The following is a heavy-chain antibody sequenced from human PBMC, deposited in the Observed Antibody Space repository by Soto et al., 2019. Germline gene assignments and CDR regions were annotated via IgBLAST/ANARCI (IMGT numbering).Heavy chain of an antibody. J-gene: IGHJ4*02. CDR1: GGSISSYY. CDR3: ARGNRPPTYYFEY. V-gene: IGHV4-59*01. Sequence: SETLSLRCTVAGGSISSYYLSWIRQPPGKGLEWIGYIYYSGSTNYNPSLKSRVTISVDTSKNQFSLKLSSVTAADTAVYYCARGNRPPTYYFEYWGQGTLVTVSS. CDR2: IYYSGST. D-gene: IGHD3-10*01.